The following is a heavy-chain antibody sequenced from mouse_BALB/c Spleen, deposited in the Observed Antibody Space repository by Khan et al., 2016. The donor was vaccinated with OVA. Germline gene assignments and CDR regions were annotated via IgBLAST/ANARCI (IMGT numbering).Heavy chain of an antibody. CDR2: IWSAGST. CDR3: ARRGYDYGRGALFAY. D-gene: IGHD2-4*01. J-gene: IGHJ3*01. CDR1: GFSLTNYS. Sequence: VQLQESGPGLVQPSQSLSITCTVSGFSLTNYSVHWVRQSPGKGLEWLGVIWSAGSTDYNAAFISRLTIRKDNSSSQVFFKMNSLQPNDTAVYYCARRGYDYGRGALFAYWGQGTLVTVSA. V-gene: IGHV2-2*02.